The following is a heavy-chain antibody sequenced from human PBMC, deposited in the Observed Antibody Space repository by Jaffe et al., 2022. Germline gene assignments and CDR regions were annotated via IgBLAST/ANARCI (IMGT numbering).Heavy chain of an antibody. CDR3: AKDSVAPGDYDYFEY. CDR2: IRSYGYPT. CDR1: GFTFSSYA. V-gene: IGHV3-23*01. J-gene: IGHJ4*01. D-gene: IGHD4-17*01. Sequence: EVQLLESGGGLVQPGGSLRLSCAASGFTFSSYAMSWVRQAPGKGLEWVSAIRSYGYPTYYADSVKGRFTISRDNSKNTVYLQINSLRAEDTAIYYCAKDSVAPGDYDYFEYWGHGTLVTVSS.